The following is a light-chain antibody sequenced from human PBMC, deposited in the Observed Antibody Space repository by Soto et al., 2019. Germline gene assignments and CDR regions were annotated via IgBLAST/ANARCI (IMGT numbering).Light chain of an antibody. CDR2: DAS. J-gene: IGKJ1*01. CDR3: QQRSSWPPT. V-gene: IGKV3-11*01. CDR1: QSVSRY. Sequence: EIVLTQSPATLSLSPGERATLSCRASQSVSRYLAWYQQKPGQAPRLLIYDASNRATGIPARFSGSGSGTDFTLTISSLEPEDFAVYYCQQRSSWPPTFGQGTKVDIK.